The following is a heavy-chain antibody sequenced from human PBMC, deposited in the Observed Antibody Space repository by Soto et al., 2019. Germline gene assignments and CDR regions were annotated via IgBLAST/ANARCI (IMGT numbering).Heavy chain of an antibody. Sequence: ASVKVSCKASGYTFTSYYMHWVRQAPGQGLEWMGIINPSGGSTSYAQKFQGRVTMNRDTSTSTVYMELSSLRSEETAVYYCARDKRIAARNGGDYGMDVWGQGTTVTVSS. CDR1: GYTFTSYY. CDR3: ARDKRIAARNGGDYGMDV. J-gene: IGHJ6*02. CDR2: INPSGGST. D-gene: IGHD6-6*01. V-gene: IGHV1-46*01.